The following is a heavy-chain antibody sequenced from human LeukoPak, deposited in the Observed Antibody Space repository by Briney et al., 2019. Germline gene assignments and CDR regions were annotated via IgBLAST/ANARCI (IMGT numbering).Heavy chain of an antibody. CDR1: GFTFSNYA. CDR2: ISGSGGTT. D-gene: IGHD2-15*01. V-gene: IGHV3-23*01. Sequence: TGGSLRLSCATSGFTFSNYAVSWVRQAPGKGLEWVSSISGSGGTTYYADSVEGRFTISRDNSKNTLYLQMNSLRGEDSAVYYCARRYCSGGTWYYFDNWGQGTLVTVSS. J-gene: IGHJ4*02. CDR3: ARRYCSGGTWYYFDN.